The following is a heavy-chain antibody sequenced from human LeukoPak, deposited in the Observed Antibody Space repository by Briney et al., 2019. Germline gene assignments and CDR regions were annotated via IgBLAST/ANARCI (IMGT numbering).Heavy chain of an antibody. V-gene: IGHV3-49*03. Sequence: GGSLRLSCAASGFTFGAYGMSWFRQAPGKGLEWVGFIRSKTYGGTAEYAASVKGRFTISRDDSKSIAYLQMNSLRAEDTAVYYCSRGLGSGNPVDIWDQGTMVTVS. J-gene: IGHJ3*02. CDR2: IRSKTYGGTA. D-gene: IGHD3-10*01. CDR1: GFTFGAYG. CDR3: SRGLGSGNPVDI.